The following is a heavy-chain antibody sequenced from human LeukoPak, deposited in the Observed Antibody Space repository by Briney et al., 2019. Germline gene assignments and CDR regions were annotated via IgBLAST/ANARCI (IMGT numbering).Heavy chain of an antibody. V-gene: IGHV4-59*01. J-gene: IGHJ3*02. D-gene: IGHD1-1*01. CDR2: IYYSGST. Sequence: PSETMSLTCTVSGGSISSYYWSWIRQPPGKGLEWIGYIYYSGSTNYNPSLKSRVTISVDTSKNQFSLKLSSVTAADTAVYYCARVIPPSYDVNAFDIWGQGTMVTVSS. CDR3: ARVIPPSYDVNAFDI. CDR1: GGSISSYY.